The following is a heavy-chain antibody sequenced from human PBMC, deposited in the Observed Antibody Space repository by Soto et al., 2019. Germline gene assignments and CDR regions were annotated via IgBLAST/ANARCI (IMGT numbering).Heavy chain of an antibody. CDR3: VVAAQPYYFDY. CDR2: ISAYNGNT. D-gene: IGHD2-15*01. J-gene: IGHJ4*02. CDR1: GYTFTSYG. V-gene: IGHV1-18*01. Sequence: ASVKVSCKASGYTFTSYGISWVRQAPGQGLEWMGWISAYNGNTNYAQKLQGRVTMTTDTSTSTAYMELRRLRSDDTAVYYCVVAAQPYYFDYWGQGTLVTVSS.